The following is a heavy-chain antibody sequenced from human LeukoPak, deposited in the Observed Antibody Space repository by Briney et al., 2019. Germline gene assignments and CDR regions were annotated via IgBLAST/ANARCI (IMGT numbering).Heavy chain of an antibody. Sequence: ASVKVSCKASGYTFTSYDINWVRQATGQGLEWMGWMSPNSGNTGYAQKFQGRVTMTRNTSISTAYMELSSLRSEDTAVYYCARGRILTGYPDWGREPWSPSPQ. V-gene: IGHV1-8*01. CDR1: GYTFTSYD. CDR3: ARGRILTGYPD. D-gene: IGHD3-9*01. J-gene: IGHJ4*02. CDR2: MSPNSGNT.